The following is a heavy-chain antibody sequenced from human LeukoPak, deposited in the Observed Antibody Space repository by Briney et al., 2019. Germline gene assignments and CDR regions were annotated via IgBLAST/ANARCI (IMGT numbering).Heavy chain of an antibody. V-gene: IGHV3-23*01. J-gene: IGHJ5*02. CDR1: RMTFSTYA. D-gene: IGHD3-16*01. CDR2: ISGDGGST. Sequence: GGSLRLSCAASRMTFSTYAMTWVRQAPGRGLEWVSAISGDGGSTYYTDSVKGRFTISRDNSKNTLYLQMNSLRAEDTAVYYCAKFWVVGDSSWFDPWGQGTLVTVSS. CDR3: AKFWVVGDSSWFDP.